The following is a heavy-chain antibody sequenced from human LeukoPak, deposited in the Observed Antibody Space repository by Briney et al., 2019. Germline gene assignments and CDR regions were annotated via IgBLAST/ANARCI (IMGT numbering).Heavy chain of an antibody. CDR2: IKSKTDGGTT. CDR3: TSRQERITIFGVVIGPDY. V-gene: IGHV3-15*01. Sequence: PGGSLRLSCAASGFTFSNAWMSWVRQAPGKGLEWVGRIKSKTDGGTTDYAAPVKGRFTISRDDSKNTLYLQMNSLKTEDTAVYYCTSRQERITIFGVVIGPDYRGQGTLVTVSS. D-gene: IGHD3-3*01. J-gene: IGHJ4*02. CDR1: GFTFSNAW.